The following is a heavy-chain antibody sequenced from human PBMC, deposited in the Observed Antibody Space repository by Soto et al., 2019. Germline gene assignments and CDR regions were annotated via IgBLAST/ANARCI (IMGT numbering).Heavy chain of an antibody. D-gene: IGHD5-18*01. V-gene: IGHV4-30-4*01. Sequence: SETLSLTCTVSGGSISSGDYYWSWIRQPPGKGLEWIGYIYYGGSTYYNPSLKSRVTISVDTSKNQFSLKLSSVTAADTAVYYCASALYSYGHGCFDYWGQGTLVTVSS. CDR3: ASALYSYGHGCFDY. J-gene: IGHJ4*02. CDR1: GGSISSGDYY. CDR2: IYYGGST.